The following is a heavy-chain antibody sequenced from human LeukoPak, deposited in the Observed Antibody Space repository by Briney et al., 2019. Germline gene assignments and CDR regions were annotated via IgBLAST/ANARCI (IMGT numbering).Heavy chain of an antibody. V-gene: IGHV4-39*07. CDR2: INHSGST. D-gene: IGHD2-2*01. Sequence: SETLSLTCTVSGGSFSNNSYYWSWIRQPPGKGLEWIGEINHSGSTNYNPSLKSRVTISVDTSKNQFSLKLSSVTAADTAVYYCARDYRGYCSSTSCYVPGYMDVWGKGTTVTVSS. J-gene: IGHJ6*04. CDR3: ARDYRGYCSSTSCYVPGYMDV. CDR1: GGSFSNNSYY.